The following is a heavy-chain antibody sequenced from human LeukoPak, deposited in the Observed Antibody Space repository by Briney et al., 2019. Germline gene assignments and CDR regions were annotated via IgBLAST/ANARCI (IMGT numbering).Heavy chain of an antibody. CDR3: ARERAVAVTGAWSDP. V-gene: IGHV4-59*01. D-gene: IGHD6-19*01. J-gene: IGHJ5*02. Sequence: SETLSLTCTVSGGSISSYYWSWIRQPPGKGLEWIGYIYYSGSTNYNPSLKSRVTISVDTSKNQFSLKLSSVTAADTAVYYCARERAVAVTGAWSDPWGQGPLSPSPQ. CDR1: GGSISSYY. CDR2: IYYSGST.